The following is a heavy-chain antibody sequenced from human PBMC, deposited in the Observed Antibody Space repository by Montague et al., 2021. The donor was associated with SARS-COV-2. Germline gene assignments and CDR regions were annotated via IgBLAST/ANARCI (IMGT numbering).Heavy chain of an antibody. Sequence: TLSLTCTVSGGSISSGGYRWSWIRQHPGKGLEWIGYIYYSGSTYYNPSLKSRVTISVDTSKNQFSLKLSSVTAADTAVYYCARSKLWFGELLLSDAFDIWGQGTMVTVSS. V-gene: IGHV4-31*03. CDR2: IYYSGST. D-gene: IGHD3-10*01. J-gene: IGHJ3*02. CDR3: ARSKLWFGELLLSDAFDI. CDR1: GGSISSGGYR.